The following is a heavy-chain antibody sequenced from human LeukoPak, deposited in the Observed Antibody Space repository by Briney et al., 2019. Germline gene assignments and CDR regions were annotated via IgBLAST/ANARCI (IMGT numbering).Heavy chain of an antibody. Sequence: SETLSLTCTVSGYSISSGYYWGWIRQPPGKGLEWIGSIYHSGSTYYNPSLKSRVTISVDTSKNQFSLKLSSVTAADTAVYYCARHPDYGDYEGAFDIWGQGTMVTVSS. CDR2: IYHSGST. J-gene: IGHJ3*02. CDR1: GYSISSGYY. D-gene: IGHD4-17*01. CDR3: ARHPDYGDYEGAFDI. V-gene: IGHV4-38-2*02.